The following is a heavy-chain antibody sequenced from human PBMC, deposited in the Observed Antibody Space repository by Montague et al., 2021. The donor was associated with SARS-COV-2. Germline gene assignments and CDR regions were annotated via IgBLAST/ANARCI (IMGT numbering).Heavy chain of an antibody. J-gene: IGHJ4*02. D-gene: IGHD3-10*01. Sequence: SGRVSCVACGFIFSRYAMSWVRQPPGKGPEWVSGIYSGGDKKNCPDSVKGRFTISRDTSKNTLYLEMNSLRAEDTGVYYCARESFGSEDSWGQGTLVTVSS. CDR3: ARESFGSEDS. CDR2: IYSGGDKK. V-gene: IGHV3-23*03. CDR1: GFIFSRYA.